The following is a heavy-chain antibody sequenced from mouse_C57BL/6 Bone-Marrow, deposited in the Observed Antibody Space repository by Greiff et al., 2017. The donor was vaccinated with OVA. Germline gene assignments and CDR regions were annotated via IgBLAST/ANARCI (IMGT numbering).Heavy chain of an antibody. V-gene: IGHV1-81*01. J-gene: IGHJ1*03. CDR3: ARGPYIYYYGSSYWYFDV. CDR2: IYPRSGNT. CDR1: GYTFTSYG. Sequence: QVQLQQSGAELARPGASVKLSCKASGYTFTSYGISWVKQRTGQGLEWIGEIYPRSGNTYYNEKFKGKATLTADKSSSTAYMELRSLTSEDSAGYVCARGPYIYYYGSSYWYFDVWGTGTTVTVSS. D-gene: IGHD1-1*01.